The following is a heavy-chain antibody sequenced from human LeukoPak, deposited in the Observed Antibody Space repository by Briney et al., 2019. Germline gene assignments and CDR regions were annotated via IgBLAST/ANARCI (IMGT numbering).Heavy chain of an antibody. D-gene: IGHD3-3*01. J-gene: IGHJ5*02. Sequence: PSETLSLTCAVYGGSFNGYPWSWIRQPPGKGLEWIGEIKYSGSTNYNPSLNSRVTISLDTSKNQFSLKLNSVTAADTAVYYCAGRRIKIFGEVIRSRRHWFDPWGQGTLVTVSS. CDR1: GGSFNGYP. CDR2: IKYSGST. V-gene: IGHV4-34*01. CDR3: AGRRIKIFGEVIRSRRHWFDP.